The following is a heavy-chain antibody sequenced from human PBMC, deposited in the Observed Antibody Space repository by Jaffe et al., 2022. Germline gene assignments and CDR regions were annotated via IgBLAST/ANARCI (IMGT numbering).Heavy chain of an antibody. Sequence: EVQLVESGGGLVQPGRSLRLSCTASGFTFGDYAMSWFRQAPGKGLEWVGFIRSKAYGGTTEYAASVKGRFTISRDDSKSIAYLQMNSLKTEDTAVYYCTRDPIIAVAGSTHFDYWGQGTLVTVSS. D-gene: IGHD6-19*01. CDR1: GFTFGDYA. CDR2: IRSKAYGGTT. J-gene: IGHJ4*02. CDR3: TRDPIIAVAGSTHFDY. V-gene: IGHV3-49*03.